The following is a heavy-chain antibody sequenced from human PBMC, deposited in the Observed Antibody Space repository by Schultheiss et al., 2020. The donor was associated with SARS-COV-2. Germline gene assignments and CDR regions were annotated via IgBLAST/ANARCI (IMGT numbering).Heavy chain of an antibody. CDR3: ARASDFWTGYYGMDV. J-gene: IGHJ6*02. CDR2: ISDSDDNT. Sequence: GGSLRLSCAASGFTFSRSVMSWVRQAPGKGLEWVSAISDSDDNTYYADSAKGRFTISRDNSKNTLYLQMNSLRAEDTAVYYCARASDFWTGYYGMDVWGQGTTVTVSS. CDR1: GFTFSRSV. D-gene: IGHD3/OR15-3a*01. V-gene: IGHV3-23*01.